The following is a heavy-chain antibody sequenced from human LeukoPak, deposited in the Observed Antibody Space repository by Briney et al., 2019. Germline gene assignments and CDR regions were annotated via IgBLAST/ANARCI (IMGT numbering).Heavy chain of an antibody. V-gene: IGHV4-39*01. CDR1: GDSISSSSYY. CDR2: VYYSGST. CDR3: ARRVPYYYDSSGYAFDI. Sequence: YPSQTLSLTCTVSGDSISSSSYYWGWIRQPPEKGLEWIGSVYYSGSTYYDSSLKSRVTISVDTSKNQFSLELSSVTAADTAVYYCARRVPYYYDSSGYAFDIWGQGTMVTVSS. D-gene: IGHD3-22*01. J-gene: IGHJ3*02.